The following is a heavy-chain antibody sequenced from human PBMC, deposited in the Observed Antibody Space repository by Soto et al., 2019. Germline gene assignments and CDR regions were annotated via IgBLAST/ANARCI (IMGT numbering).Heavy chain of an antibody. Sequence: GGSLRLSCAASGFTFSSYAMSWVRQAPGKGLEWVSAISGSGGSTYYADSVKGRFTISRDNSKNTLYLQMNSLRAEDTAVYYCAKDHYGDYVDPFDIGYWGQGTLVTVSS. V-gene: IGHV3-23*01. CDR1: GFTFSSYA. CDR2: ISGSGGST. CDR3: AKDHYGDYVDPFDIGY. J-gene: IGHJ4*02. D-gene: IGHD4-17*01.